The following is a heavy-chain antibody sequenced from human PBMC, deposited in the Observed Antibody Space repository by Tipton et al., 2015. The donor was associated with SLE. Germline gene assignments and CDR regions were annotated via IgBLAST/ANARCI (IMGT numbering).Heavy chain of an antibody. CDR2: IYYSGST. J-gene: IGHJ5*02. V-gene: IGHV4-39*07. CDR3: ARERVCSSTSCYHNWFDP. CDR1: GGSISSRDYH. D-gene: IGHD2-2*01. Sequence: TLSLTCTVSGGSISSRDYHWGWIRQPPGKGLEWIGNIYYSGSTYHNPSLKSRVTISVDTSKNQFSLKLSSVTAADTAVYYCARERVCSSTSCYHNWFDPWGQGTLVTVSS.